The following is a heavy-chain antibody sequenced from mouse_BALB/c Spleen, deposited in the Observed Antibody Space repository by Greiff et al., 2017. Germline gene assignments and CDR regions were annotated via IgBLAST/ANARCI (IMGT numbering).Heavy chain of an antibody. Sequence: EVHLVESGGGLVQPGGSLKLSCAASGFTFSSYTMSWVRQTPEKRLEWVAYISNGGGSTYYPDTVKGRFTISRDNAKNTLYLQMSSLKSEDTAMYYCARQRGLAAWFAYWGQGTLVTVSA. CDR1: GFTFSSYT. J-gene: IGHJ3*01. V-gene: IGHV5-12-2*01. CDR3: ARQRGLAAWFAY. CDR2: ISNGGGST.